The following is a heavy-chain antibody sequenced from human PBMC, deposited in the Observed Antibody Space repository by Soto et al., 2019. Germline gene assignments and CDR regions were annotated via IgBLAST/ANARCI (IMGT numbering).Heavy chain of an antibody. CDR3: ARRHDMGGYFDY. V-gene: IGHV4-39*01. D-gene: IGHD3-16*01. CDR1: GGSISSSSYY. CDR2: IYYSGST. Sequence: QLQLQESGPGLVKPSETLSLTCTVSGGSISSSSYYWGWIRQPPGKGLEWIGSIYYSGSTYYNPSLKSRVTISVDTSKNQFSLKLSSVTAADTAVYYCARRHDMGGYFDYWGQGTLVTVSS. J-gene: IGHJ4*02.